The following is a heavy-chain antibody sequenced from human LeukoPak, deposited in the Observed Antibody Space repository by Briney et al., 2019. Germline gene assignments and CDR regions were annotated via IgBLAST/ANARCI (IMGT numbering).Heavy chain of an antibody. CDR1: GGTFSSYG. CDR2: ISAYNGNT. CDR3: ARDLDIVATKETDY. Sequence: GASVKVSCKASGGTFSSYGISWVRQAPGQGLEWMGWISAYNGNTNYAQKLQGRVTMTTDTSTSTAYMELRSLRSDGTAVYYCARDLDIVATKETDYWGQGTLVTVSS. D-gene: IGHD5-12*01. V-gene: IGHV1-18*01. J-gene: IGHJ4*02.